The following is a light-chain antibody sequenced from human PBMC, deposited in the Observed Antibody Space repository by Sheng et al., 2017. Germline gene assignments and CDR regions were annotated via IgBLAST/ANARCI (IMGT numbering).Light chain of an antibody. CDR3: QVWDTSSEHYV. V-gene: IGLV3-21*01. J-gene: IGLJ1*01. CDR2: YDS. Sequence: SFVLSQPPSVSVAPGKTAAITCGGNNIGGKSVHWYQQKPGQAPLMVIYYDSDRPSGISERFSGSNSENTATLTISRVEVGDEADYYCQVWDTSSEHYVFGSATRLTVL. CDR1: NIGGKS.